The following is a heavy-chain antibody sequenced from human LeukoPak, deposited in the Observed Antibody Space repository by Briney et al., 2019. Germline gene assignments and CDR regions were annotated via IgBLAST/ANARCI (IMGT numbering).Heavy chain of an antibody. J-gene: IGHJ4*02. CDR2: ISYTGTSK. D-gene: IGHD2/OR15-2a*01. Sequence: QTGGSLRLSCAASGFPFSSYAMHWVRQAPGKGLDWVAAISYTGTSKYYAESVKGRFTISRDNSKNTLYLQMNSLRAEDTAVYYCAKDLFYTHDYWGQGTLVTVSS. CDR1: GFPFSSYA. CDR3: AKDLFYTHDY. V-gene: IGHV3-30-3*01.